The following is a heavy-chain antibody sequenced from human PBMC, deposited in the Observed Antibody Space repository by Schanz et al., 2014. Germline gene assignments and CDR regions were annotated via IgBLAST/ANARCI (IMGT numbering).Heavy chain of an antibody. D-gene: IGHD6-6*01. CDR2: INPNSGGT. CDR1: GYTFTGYY. V-gene: IGHV1-2*02. Sequence: QVQLVQSGAEVKKPGASVKVSCKASGYTFTGYYMHWVRQAPGQGLEWMGWINPNSGGTNYAQKFQGRVTRTRDTSISTAYMELSRLRSDDTTVYYCARAGQDFEYSSLSPIWYFDLWGRGTLVTVSS. CDR3: ARAGQDFEYSSLSPIWYFDL. J-gene: IGHJ2*01.